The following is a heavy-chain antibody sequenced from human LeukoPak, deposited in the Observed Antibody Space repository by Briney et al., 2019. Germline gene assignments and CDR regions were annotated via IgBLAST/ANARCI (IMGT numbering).Heavy chain of an antibody. D-gene: IGHD3-3*01. V-gene: IGHV1-18*01. J-gene: IGHJ5*02. CDR1: GYTFTSYG. CDR2: ISAYNGNT. CDR3: ARAPKVVTINWFDP. Sequence: ASVKVSCKASGYTFTSYGISWVRQAPGQGIEWMGWISAYNGNTNYAQKLQGRVTMTTDTSTSTAYMELRSLRSDDTAVYYCARAPKVVTINWFDPWGQGTLVTVSS.